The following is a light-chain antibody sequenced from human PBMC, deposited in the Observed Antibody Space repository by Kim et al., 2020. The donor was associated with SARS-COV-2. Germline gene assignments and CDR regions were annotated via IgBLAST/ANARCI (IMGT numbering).Light chain of an antibody. Sequence: GPVTLTCASSTGADTSGYFPNWFQQKPGQPPRALIYSTHNKPSWTPARFSGSLLGGKAALTLSDVQPEDEAEYYCLLFDGGALNWVFGGGTQLTVL. V-gene: IGLV7-43*01. CDR1: TGADTSGYF. CDR3: LLFDGGALNWV. CDR2: STH. J-gene: IGLJ3*02.